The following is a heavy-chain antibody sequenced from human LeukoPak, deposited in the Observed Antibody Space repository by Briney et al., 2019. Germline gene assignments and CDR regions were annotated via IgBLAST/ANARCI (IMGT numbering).Heavy chain of an antibody. J-gene: IGHJ4*02. CDR3: ASGNYYDSSGYYFDY. Sequence: SETLSLTCAVYGGSFSGYYWSWIRQPPGKGLEWIGETNHSGSTNYNPSLKSRVTISVDTSKNQFSLKLSSVTAADTAVYYCASGNYYDSSGYYFDYWGQGTLVTVSS. V-gene: IGHV4-34*01. CDR1: GGSFSGYY. D-gene: IGHD3-22*01. CDR2: TNHSGST.